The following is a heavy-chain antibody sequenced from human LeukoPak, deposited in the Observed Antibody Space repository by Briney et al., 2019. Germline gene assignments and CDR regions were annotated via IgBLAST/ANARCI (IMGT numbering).Heavy chain of an antibody. CDR3: ARDRKSYSNYVGFDY. Sequence: SEALSLTCAVYGGSFSGYYWSWIRQPPGKGLEWIGEINHSASTNYNPSLKSRVTISVDTSKNQFSLKLSSVTAADTAVYYCARDRKSYSNYVGFDYWGQGTLVTVSS. V-gene: IGHV4-34*01. J-gene: IGHJ4*02. CDR1: GGSFSGYY. CDR2: INHSAST. D-gene: IGHD4-11*01.